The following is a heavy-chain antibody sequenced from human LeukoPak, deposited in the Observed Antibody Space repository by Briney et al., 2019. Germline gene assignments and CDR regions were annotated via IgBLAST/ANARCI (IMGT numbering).Heavy chain of an antibody. D-gene: IGHD1-1*01. Sequence: SETLSLTCTVSGGSISSGSYYWSWIRQPAGKGLEWIGRIYTSGSTNYNPSLKSRVTISVDTSKNQFSLKLSSVTAADTAVYYCARAGTGAFDIWGQGTMVTVSS. J-gene: IGHJ3*02. CDR1: GGSISSGSYY. V-gene: IGHV4-61*02. CDR2: IYTSGST. CDR3: ARAGTGAFDI.